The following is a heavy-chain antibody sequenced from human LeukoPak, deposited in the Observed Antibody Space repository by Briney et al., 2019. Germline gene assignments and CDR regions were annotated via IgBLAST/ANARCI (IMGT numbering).Heavy chain of an antibody. CDR2: IYYSGST. CDR3: ARRNILWDAFDI. Sequence: SETLSLTCTVSGGSISSYYWSWIRQPPGKGLEWIGYIYYSGSTNYNPSLKSRVTISVDTSKNQFSLKLSSVTAADTAVYYCARRNILWDAFDIWGQGTMVTVSS. V-gene: IGHV4-59*08. CDR1: GGSISSYY. D-gene: IGHD2-21*01. J-gene: IGHJ3*02.